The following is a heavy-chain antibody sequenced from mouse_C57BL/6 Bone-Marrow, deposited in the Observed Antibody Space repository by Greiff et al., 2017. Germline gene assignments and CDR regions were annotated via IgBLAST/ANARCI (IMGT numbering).Heavy chain of an antibody. J-gene: IGHJ3*01. CDR1: GYAFTNYL. CDR2: IYPGSGGT. Sequence: QVQLQQSGAELVRPGTSVKVSCKASGYAFTNYLIEWVKQRPGQGLEWIGVIYPGSGGTNYNEKFKGKATLTADKSSSTAYMQLSSLTSEDSAVYFCARSGSSSWFAYWGQGTLVTVSA. V-gene: IGHV1-54*01. D-gene: IGHD1-1*01. CDR3: ARSGSSSWFAY.